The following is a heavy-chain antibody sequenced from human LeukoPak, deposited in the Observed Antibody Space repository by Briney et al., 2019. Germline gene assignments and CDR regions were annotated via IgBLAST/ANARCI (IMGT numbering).Heavy chain of an antibody. CDR1: GYRFTSYW. Sequence: GESLKISFQGSGYRFTSYWIGWVRPMPGKGLEWMGIIYPGDSDTRYSPSFQGQVTISADKSISTAYLQWSSLKASDTAMYYCARQVQLWFGVDYWGQGTLVTVSS. CDR3: ARQVQLWFGVDY. V-gene: IGHV5-51*01. J-gene: IGHJ4*02. CDR2: IYPGDSDT. D-gene: IGHD5-18*01.